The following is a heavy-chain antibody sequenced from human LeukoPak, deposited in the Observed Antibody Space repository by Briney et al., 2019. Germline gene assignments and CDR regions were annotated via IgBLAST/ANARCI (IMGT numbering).Heavy chain of an antibody. J-gene: IGHJ4*02. CDR2: IYYSGST. D-gene: IGHD1-26*01. CDR3: ARVSVDSGSYSLDY. V-gene: IGHV4-59*01. CDR1: GGSISSYY. Sequence: PSETLSLTCTVSGGSISSYYWSWIRQPPGKGLEWIGYIYYSGSTNYNPSLKSRVTISVDTSKNQFSLKLSSVTAADTAVYYCARVSVDSGSYSLDYWGQGTLVTVSS.